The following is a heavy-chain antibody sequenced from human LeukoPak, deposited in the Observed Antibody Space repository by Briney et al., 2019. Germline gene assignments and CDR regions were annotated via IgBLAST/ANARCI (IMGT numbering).Heavy chain of an antibody. D-gene: IGHD4-11*01. V-gene: IGHV4-4*07. CDR2: IYSTGST. CDR3: ARVQLAYSYGLFDN. CDR1: GGSINFYY. Sequence: SETLSLTCTVSGGSINFYYWSWIRQPAGKGLEWIGRIYSTGSTNYSPSLKSRVTMSVDKSKNQFSLNLSSVTAADTAVYYCARVQLAYSYGLFDNWGQGSLVTVSS. J-gene: IGHJ4*02.